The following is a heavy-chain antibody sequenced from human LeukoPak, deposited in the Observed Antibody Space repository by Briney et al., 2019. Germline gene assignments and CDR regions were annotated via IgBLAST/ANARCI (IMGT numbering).Heavy chain of an antibody. CDR3: ARYYGSGTYFDY. J-gene: IGHJ4*02. Sequence: GGSLRLSCVGSGFTFSGSAMSWVRQAPGKGLEWVSAISGTGGTTYYADSVEGRFTISRDNSKNTLYLQMNGLRAEDTAVYYCARYYGSGTYFDYWGQGTLVTVSS. V-gene: IGHV3-23*01. CDR1: GFTFSGSA. CDR2: ISGTGGTT. D-gene: IGHD3-10*01.